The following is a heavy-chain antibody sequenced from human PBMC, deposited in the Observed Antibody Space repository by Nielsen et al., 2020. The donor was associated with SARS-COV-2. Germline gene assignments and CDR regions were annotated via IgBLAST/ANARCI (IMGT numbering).Heavy chain of an antibody. Sequence: SLKISCAASGFTFDDYAMHWVRQAPGKGLEWVSGISWTRGTIGYADSVKGRFTISRDNAKNSMYLQMNSLRAEDTALYYCAKDSAPAGYGSSWYWWFDPWGQGTLVTVSS. CDR2: ISWTRGTI. CDR1: GFTFDDYA. D-gene: IGHD6-13*01. J-gene: IGHJ5*02. CDR3: AKDSAPAGYGSSWYWWFDP. V-gene: IGHV3-9*01.